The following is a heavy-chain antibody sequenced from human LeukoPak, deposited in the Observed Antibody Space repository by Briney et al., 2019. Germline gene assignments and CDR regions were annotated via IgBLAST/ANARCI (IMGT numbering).Heavy chain of an antibody. CDR3: ARGLEWLRWFDP. CDR2: INHSGST. CDR1: GESFSGYY. J-gene: IGHJ5*02. Sequence: PSETLTLTCAVYGESFSGYYWSWLPQPPGKGLEWIGEINHSGSTNYNPSLKSRVTISVDTSKNQFSLKLSSVTAADTAVYYCARGLEWLRWFDPWGQGTLVTVSS. V-gene: IGHV4-34*01. D-gene: IGHD3-3*01.